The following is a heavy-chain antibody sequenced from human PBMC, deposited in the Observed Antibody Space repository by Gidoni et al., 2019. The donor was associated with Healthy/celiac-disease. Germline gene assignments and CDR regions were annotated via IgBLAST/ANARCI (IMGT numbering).Heavy chain of an antibody. J-gene: IGHJ4*02. CDR1: GGSFSGYY. Sequence: QVQLQQWGAGLLKPSETLSLTCAVYGGSFSGYYWSWIRQPPGKGLEWIGEINHSGSTNYNPSLKSRVTISVDTSKNQFSLKLSSVTAADTAVYYCARHGFWVAGPAIFPPYYFDYWGQGTLVTVSS. CDR2: INHSGST. CDR3: ARHGFWVAGPAIFPPYYFDY. V-gene: IGHV4-34*01. D-gene: IGHD6-19*01.